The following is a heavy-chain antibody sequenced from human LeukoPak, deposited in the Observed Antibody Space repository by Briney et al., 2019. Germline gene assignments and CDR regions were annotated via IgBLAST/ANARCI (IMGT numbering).Heavy chain of an antibody. D-gene: IGHD2-15*01. Sequence: PSETLSLTCTVSGGSISSGDYYWSWIRQPPGKGLEWFGYIYYSGSTYYNPSLKSRVTISVDTSKNQFSLKLSSVTAADTAVYYCARGVVPYYYYYMDVWGKGTTVTVSS. V-gene: IGHV4-30-4*08. CDR2: IYYSGST. CDR3: ARGVVPYYYYYMDV. CDR1: GGSISSGDYY. J-gene: IGHJ6*03.